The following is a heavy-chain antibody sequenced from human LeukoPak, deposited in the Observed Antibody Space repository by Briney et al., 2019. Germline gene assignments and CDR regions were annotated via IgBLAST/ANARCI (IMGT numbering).Heavy chain of an antibody. CDR2: IYYSGNT. CDR1: GVSISSSNSY. J-gene: IGHJ6*03. CDR3: ARAPRGPTRTARGVIITSRSYMDV. V-gene: IGHV4-39*01. D-gene: IGHD3-10*01. Sequence: SETLSLTCTVSGVSISSSNSYWGWIRQPPGKGLEWIGSIYYSGNTYYNASLKSQDSISIDTSKNQFSLKLSSVTAADTAVYYCARAPRGPTRTARGVIITSRSYMDVWGKGTTVTISS.